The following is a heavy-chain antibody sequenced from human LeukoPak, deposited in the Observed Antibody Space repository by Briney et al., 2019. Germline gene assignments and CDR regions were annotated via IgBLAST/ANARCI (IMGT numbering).Heavy chain of an antibody. Sequence: GGSLRLSCAASGFTFSSYGMSWVRQAPGKGLEWVSAISSNGGSTYYANSVKGRFTISRDNSKNTLYLQMGSLRAEDMAVYYCARAAWPKAKNWFDPWGQGTLVTVSS. CDR2: ISSNGGST. D-gene: IGHD1-26*01. CDR1: GFTFSSYG. CDR3: ARAAWPKAKNWFDP. J-gene: IGHJ5*02. V-gene: IGHV3-64*01.